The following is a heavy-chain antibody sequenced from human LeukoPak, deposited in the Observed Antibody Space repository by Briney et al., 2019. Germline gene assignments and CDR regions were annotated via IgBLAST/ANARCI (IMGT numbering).Heavy chain of an antibody. CDR3: AKLKDILTGFIDY. CDR1: GFTFDDYA. D-gene: IGHD3-9*01. V-gene: IGHV3-43*02. J-gene: IGHJ4*02. Sequence: VQPGGSLRLSCAASGFTFDDYAMHWVRQAPGKGLEWVSLISGDGGSTYYADSVKGRFTISRDNSKNSLYLQMNSLRTEDTALYHCAKLKDILTGFIDYWGQGTLVTVSS. CDR2: ISGDGGST.